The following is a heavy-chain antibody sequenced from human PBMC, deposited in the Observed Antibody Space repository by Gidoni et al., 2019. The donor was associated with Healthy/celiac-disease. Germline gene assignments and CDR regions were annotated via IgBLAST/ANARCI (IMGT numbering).Heavy chain of an antibody. CDR3: ARLYGDDLYYFDY. V-gene: IGHV4-59*08. J-gene: IGHJ4*02. CDR1: GASISSYY. CDR2: IYYSGST. D-gene: IGHD4-17*01. Sequence: QVQLQESGPGLVKPSETLSLTCTVSGASISSYYWSWIRQPPGKGLEWIGYIYYSGSTNYNPSLKSRVTISVDTSKNQFSLKLSSVTAADTAVYYCARLYGDDLYYFDYWGQGTLVTVSS.